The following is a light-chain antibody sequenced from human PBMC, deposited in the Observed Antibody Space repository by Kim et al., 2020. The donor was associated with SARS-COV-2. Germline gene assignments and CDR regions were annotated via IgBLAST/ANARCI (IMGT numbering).Light chain of an antibody. CDR1: QGIISD. CDR3: QKYNSAPRT. V-gene: IGKV1-27*01. CDR2: GAS. Sequence: ASVGDRVTITCRASQGIISDLAWYQHRPGKAPKRLIYGASTLQAGVPSRFRGGGSGTDFTLTISRLQPEDVAPYYCQKYNSAPRTFGQGTKVDIK. J-gene: IGKJ1*01.